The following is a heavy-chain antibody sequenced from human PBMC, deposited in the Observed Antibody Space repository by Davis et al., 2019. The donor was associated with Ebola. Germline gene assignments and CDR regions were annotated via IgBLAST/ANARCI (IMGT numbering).Heavy chain of an antibody. CDR1: GFTFDDYV. Sequence: GGSLRLSCAASGFTFDDYVMHWVRQGPGKGLEWVASISSSGDNIQYADSVKGRFTIYRDNSKNTLYLQMNSLRAEDTGVYYCVPGTWIRGQGTLVTVSS. CDR3: VPGTWI. V-gene: IGHV3-23*01. CDR2: ISSSGDNI. J-gene: IGHJ4*02. D-gene: IGHD5-18*01.